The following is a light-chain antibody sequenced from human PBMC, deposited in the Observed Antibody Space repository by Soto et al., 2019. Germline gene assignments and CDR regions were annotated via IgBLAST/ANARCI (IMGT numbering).Light chain of an antibody. Sequence: QSVLTQSPSASASLGASVKLTCTLSSGHSNYAIAWLQQQPETGPRYLMKLNSDGRHSKGDGIPDRFSGSSSGAERYLTISSLQSEDEAEYYCQTWGSGIQVFGGGTQLTVL. V-gene: IGLV4-69*01. CDR1: SGHSNYA. CDR2: LNSDGRH. J-gene: IGLJ3*02. CDR3: QTWGSGIQV.